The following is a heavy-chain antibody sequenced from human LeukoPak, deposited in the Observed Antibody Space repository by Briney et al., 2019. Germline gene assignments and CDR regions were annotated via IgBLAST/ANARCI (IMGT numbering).Heavy chain of an antibody. CDR2: FYYSGST. CDR1: GGSISSSNYY. Sequence: PSETLSLTCTVSGGSISSSNYYWGWIRQPPGKGLEWIGSFYYSGSTYYNPSLKSRVTISVDTSKNQFSLKLSSVTAADTAVYYCARESSPGSGYCSSTSCYTGAFDIWGQGTMVTVSS. J-gene: IGHJ3*02. V-gene: IGHV4-39*07. CDR3: ARESSPGSGYCSSTSCYTGAFDI. D-gene: IGHD2-2*02.